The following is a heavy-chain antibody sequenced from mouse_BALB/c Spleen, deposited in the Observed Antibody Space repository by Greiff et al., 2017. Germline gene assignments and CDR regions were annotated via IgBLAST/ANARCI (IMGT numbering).Heavy chain of an antibody. CDR3: TTSTMITLDY. Sequence: LQQPGSELVRPGASVKLSCKASGYTFTSYWMHWVKQRHGQGLEWIGNIYPGSGSTNYDEKFKSKGTLTVDTSSSTAYMHLSSLTSEDSAVYYCTTSTMITLDYWGQGTTLTVSS. V-gene: IGHV1S22*01. D-gene: IGHD2-4*01. J-gene: IGHJ2*01. CDR1: GYTFTSYW. CDR2: IYPGSGST.